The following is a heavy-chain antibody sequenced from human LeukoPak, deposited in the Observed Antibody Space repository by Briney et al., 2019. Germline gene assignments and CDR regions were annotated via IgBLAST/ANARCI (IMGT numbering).Heavy chain of an antibody. Sequence: PSETLSLTCAVSGVSISSYYWSWIRQPPGKGLEWIWRIYTSGGTTYNPSLKSRVNISLDKSKNQFSLKLSSVTAADTGIYYCARDDCSSTTCPGRLLHPWRQETLVSVSS. CDR1: GVSISSYY. CDR2: IYTSGGT. D-gene: IGHD2-2*01. CDR3: ARDDCSSTTCPGRLLHP. V-gene: IGHV4-4*07. J-gene: IGHJ5*02.